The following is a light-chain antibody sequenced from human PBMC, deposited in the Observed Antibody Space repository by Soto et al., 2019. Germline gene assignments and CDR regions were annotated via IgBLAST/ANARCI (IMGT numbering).Light chain of an antibody. CDR2: GAS. CDR3: QQYNNWPPLT. Sequence: EIVMTQSPATLSVSPGERATLSCRASQSVSSNLAWYQQKPGQAPRLLSYGASTRDTGIPASLSGRGSGTEFTLTNSSPQSEHVAVYFCQQYNNWPPLTFDQGTKVEVK. V-gene: IGKV3-15*01. CDR1: QSVSSN. J-gene: IGKJ1*01.